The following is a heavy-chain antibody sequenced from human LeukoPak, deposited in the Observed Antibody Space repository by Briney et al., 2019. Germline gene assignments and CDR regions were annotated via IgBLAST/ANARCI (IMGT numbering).Heavy chain of an antibody. CDR3: ARAVRFRGRSYSSSWYEGDAFDI. J-gene: IGHJ3*02. V-gene: IGHV1-69*13. CDR1: GGTFSSYA. CDR2: IIPIFGTA. Sequence: VASVKVSCKASGGTFSSYAISWVRQAPGQGLEWMGGIIPIFGTANYAQKFQGRVTITADESTSTAYMELSSLRSEDTAVYYCARAVRFRGRSYSSSWYEGDAFDIWGQGTMVTVSS. D-gene: IGHD6-13*01.